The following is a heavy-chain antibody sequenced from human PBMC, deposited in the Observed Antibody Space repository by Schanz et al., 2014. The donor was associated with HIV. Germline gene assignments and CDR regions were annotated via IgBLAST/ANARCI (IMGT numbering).Heavy chain of an antibody. CDR3: ARDLHDYGDARTDY. D-gene: IGHD4-17*01. CDR2: IGSGGGYK. V-gene: IGHV3-21*02. CDR1: GFSFSSFS. Sequence: EVQLVESGGGLVKPGGSLRLSCTASGFSFSSFSMNWVRQAPGKALEWVSSIGSGGGYKYYADSVNGRFTISRDNAKNSLHLQMSRLGAEDTAVYYCARDLHDYGDARTDYWGQGILVTVSS. J-gene: IGHJ4*02.